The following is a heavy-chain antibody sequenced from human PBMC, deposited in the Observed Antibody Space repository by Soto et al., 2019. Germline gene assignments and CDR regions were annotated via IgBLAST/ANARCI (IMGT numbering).Heavy chain of an antibody. CDR1: GGSFSGYY. V-gene: IGHV4-34*01. D-gene: IGHD3-10*01. Sequence: QVQLQQWGAGLLKPSETLSLTCAVYGGSFSGYYWSWIRQPPGKGLEWIGEINHSGSTNYNPSLKSRVTISVDTSKNQFSLKLSSVTAADTAVYYCARGTRLLWFGELISYWYSDLWGRGTLVTVSS. J-gene: IGHJ2*01. CDR2: INHSGST. CDR3: ARGTRLLWFGELISYWYSDL.